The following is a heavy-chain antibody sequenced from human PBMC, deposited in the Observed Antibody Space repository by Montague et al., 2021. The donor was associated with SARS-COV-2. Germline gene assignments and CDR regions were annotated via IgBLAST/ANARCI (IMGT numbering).Heavy chain of an antibody. D-gene: IGHD2-15*01. CDR1: GFTFSSYG. CDR3: ARGGGSGGQRANHFDY. CDR2: IWYDGSNK. Sequence: SLRPSCAASGFTFSSYGMHWVRQAPGKGLEWVAVIWYDGSNKYYADSVKGRFTISRDNSKNTLYLHMNSLRAEDTAVYYCARGGGSGGQRANHFDYWGQGTLVTVSS. J-gene: IGHJ4*02. V-gene: IGHV3-33*01.